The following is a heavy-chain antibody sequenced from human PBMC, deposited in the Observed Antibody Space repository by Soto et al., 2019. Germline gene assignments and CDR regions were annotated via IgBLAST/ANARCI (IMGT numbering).Heavy chain of an antibody. CDR2: INHSGST. CDR1: GGSFSGYY. V-gene: IGHV4-34*01. Sequence: PSETLSLTCAVYGGSFSGYYWSWIRQPPGKGLEWIGEINHSGSTNYNPSLKSRVTIAVDTSKNQFSLKLSSVTAADTAVYYCARCRAYCGGDRYLLYYYGMDVWGQGTTVTVSS. J-gene: IGHJ6*02. D-gene: IGHD2-21*02. CDR3: ARCRAYCGGDRYLLYYYGMDV.